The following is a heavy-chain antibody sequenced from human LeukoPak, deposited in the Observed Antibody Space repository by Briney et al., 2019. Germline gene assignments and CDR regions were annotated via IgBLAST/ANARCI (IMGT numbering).Heavy chain of an antibody. CDR3: ARDYGDYGYYYYYYGMDV. J-gene: IGHJ6*02. CDR2: ISYDGSNK. Sequence: GGSLRPSCAASGFTFSSYAMHWVRQAPGKGLEWVAVISYDGSNKYYADSVKGRFTISRDNSKNTLYLQMNSLRAEDTAVYYCARDYGDYGYYYYYYGMDVWGQGTTVTVSS. V-gene: IGHV3-30-3*01. D-gene: IGHD4-17*01. CDR1: GFTFSSYA.